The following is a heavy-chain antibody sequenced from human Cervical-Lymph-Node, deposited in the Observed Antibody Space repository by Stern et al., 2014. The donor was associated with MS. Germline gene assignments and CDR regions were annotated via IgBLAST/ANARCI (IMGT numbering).Heavy chain of an antibody. D-gene: IGHD3-9*01. CDR1: SYTFSSYG. CDR2: ISGYDGDT. J-gene: IGHJ6*02. Sequence: QLVQSGADVKKPGASVKVSCKASSYTFSSYGIAWVRQAPGQGLEWMGWISGYDGDTNYAPKLQGRVTLTTDPSTRAAYMEIRSLTLDDTAVYYCARAYFDSYGLDVWGQGTTVTVSS. CDR3: ARAYFDSYGLDV. V-gene: IGHV1-18*04.